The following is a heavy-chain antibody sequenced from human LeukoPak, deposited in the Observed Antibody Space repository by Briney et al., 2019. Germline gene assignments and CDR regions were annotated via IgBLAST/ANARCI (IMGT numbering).Heavy chain of an antibody. Sequence: SQSLSLTCAISGDSVSSNSAAWNWLRQSPSRGLEWLGRTYYRSKWYNEYAVSVKSRITIDPDTSKNQFSMQLNSVTPEDTAVYYCARARGQNWFDPWGQRTLVTVSS. CDR1: GDSVSSNSAA. V-gene: IGHV6-1*01. J-gene: IGHJ5*02. D-gene: IGHD1-26*01. CDR3: ARARGQNWFDP. CDR2: TYYRSKWYN.